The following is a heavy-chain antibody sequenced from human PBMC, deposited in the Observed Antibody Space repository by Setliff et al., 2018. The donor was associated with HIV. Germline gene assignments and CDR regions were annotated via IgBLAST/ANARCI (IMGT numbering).Heavy chain of an antibody. J-gene: IGHJ4*02. CDR3: ARGAKGTNSAYYFDY. CDR2: INHSGST. Sequence: SETLSLTCAVSGYSIGSGSFWGWIRQPPGKGLEWIGEINHSGSTNYNPSLKSRVPISVDTSKNQFSLTLTSVTAADTALYYCARGAKGTNSAYYFDYWGQGKLVTVSS. CDR1: GYSIGSGSF. D-gene: IGHD2-8*01. V-gene: IGHV4-38-2*01.